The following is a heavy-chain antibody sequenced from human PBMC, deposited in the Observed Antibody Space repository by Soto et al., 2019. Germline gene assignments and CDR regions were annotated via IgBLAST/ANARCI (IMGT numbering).Heavy chain of an antibody. J-gene: IGHJ4*02. CDR2: ISYDVRKT. CDR1: GLTFSTYG. CDR3: AKDSLGGMGTVMMPGPD. D-gene: IGHD4-17*01. V-gene: IGHV3-30*18. Sequence: PGGSLRLSSAVSGLTFSTYGMHWFRQAPGKGLEWVAVISYDVRKTHYADSVRGRFTIARDNSKSTLYLQMNDLRADDTALYYCAKDSLGGMGTVMMPGPDWGQGTLVTVSS.